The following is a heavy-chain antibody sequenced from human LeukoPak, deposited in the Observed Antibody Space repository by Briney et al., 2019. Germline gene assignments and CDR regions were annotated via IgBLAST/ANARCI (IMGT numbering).Heavy chain of an antibody. J-gene: IGHJ6*02. CDR1: GGSISSGGYS. D-gene: IGHD6-6*01. CDR2: IYHSGST. CDR3: ARGGKLDYGMDV. V-gene: IGHV4-30-2*01. Sequence: PSETLSLTRAVSGGSISSGGYSWSWIRQPPGKGLEWIGYIYHSGSTYYNPSLKSRVTISVDRSKNQFSLKLSSVTAADTAVYYCARGGKLDYGMDVWGQGTTVTVSS.